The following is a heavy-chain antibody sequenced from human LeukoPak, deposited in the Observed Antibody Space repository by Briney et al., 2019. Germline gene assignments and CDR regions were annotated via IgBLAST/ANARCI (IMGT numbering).Heavy chain of an antibody. CDR1: GGSISSANYC. Sequence: PSETLSLTCIVSGGSISSANYCWSWIRQPAGKGLEWIGHIHTSGSTNYKPSLKSRVTISVDTSKNQFSLKLSSVTAADTAVYYCARGGYYGSGNDFRFDPWGQGTLATVSS. CDR2: IHTSGST. D-gene: IGHD3-10*01. V-gene: IGHV4-61*09. J-gene: IGHJ5*02. CDR3: ARGGYYGSGNDFRFDP.